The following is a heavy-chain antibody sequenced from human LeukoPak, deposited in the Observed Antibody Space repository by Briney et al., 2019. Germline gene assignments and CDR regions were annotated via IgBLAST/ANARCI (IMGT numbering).Heavy chain of an antibody. CDR3: ARTYSAIVWFDP. CDR1: GYTFTSYD. V-gene: IGHV1-8*01. Sequence: ASVKVSCKASGYTFTSYDINWVRQATGQGLEWMGWMNPNSGNTGYAQKFQDRVTMTRNTSISTAYMELSSLRSEDTAVYYCARTYSAIVWFDPWGQGALVTVSS. J-gene: IGHJ5*02. CDR2: MNPNSGNT. D-gene: IGHD2-15*01.